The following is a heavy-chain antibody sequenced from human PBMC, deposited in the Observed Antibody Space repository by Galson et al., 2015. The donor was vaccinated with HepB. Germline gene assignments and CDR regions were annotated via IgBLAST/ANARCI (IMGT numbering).Heavy chain of an antibody. D-gene: IGHD3-9*01. CDR2: IIPIFGTA. V-gene: IGHV1-69*13. CDR1: GGTFSSYA. CDR3: ARVGREVDILTGYYPTNSVSYFDY. J-gene: IGHJ4*02. Sequence: SVKVSCKASGGTFSSYAISWVRQAPGQGLEWMGGIIPIFGTANYAQKFQGRVTITADESTSTAYMELSSLRSEDTAVYYCARVGREVDILTGYYPTNSVSYFDYWGQGTLVTVSS.